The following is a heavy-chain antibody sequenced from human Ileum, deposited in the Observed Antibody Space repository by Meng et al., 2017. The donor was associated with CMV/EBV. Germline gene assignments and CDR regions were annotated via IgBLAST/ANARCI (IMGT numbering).Heavy chain of an antibody. J-gene: IGHJ4*02. V-gene: IGHV4-30-4*08. CDR1: GGSISSGDYY. CDR3: ARQEELWGYFDY. D-gene: IGHD1-7*01. CDR2: IYYSGST. Sequence: LQGPGQGLVQPHRTLSLTGTVAGGSISSGDYYWNWIRQPPRKSPEWIGYIYYSGSTYFNPSLKSRVTISVDTSKNQFSLKLNSVTAADTAVYYCARQEELWGYFDYWGQGTLVTVSS.